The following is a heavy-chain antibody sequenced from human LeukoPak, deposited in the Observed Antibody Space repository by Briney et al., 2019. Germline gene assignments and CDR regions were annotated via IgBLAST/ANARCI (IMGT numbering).Heavy chain of an antibody. D-gene: IGHD2-15*01. J-gene: IGHJ3*02. CDR1: GGSISSGDYY. V-gene: IGHV4-30-4*01. CDR3: ARDAGSHHDALDI. CDR2: IYYRGST. Sequence: SQTLSLTCTVSGGSISSGDYYWSWIRQPPGKGLEWIGYIYYRGSTYYNPSLKSRVTISVDTSKNQFSLKLSSVTAADTAVYYCARDAGSHHDALDIWGQGTMVTVSS.